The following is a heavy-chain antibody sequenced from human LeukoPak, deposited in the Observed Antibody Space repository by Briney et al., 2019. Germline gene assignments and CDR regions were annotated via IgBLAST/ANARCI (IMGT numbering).Heavy chain of an antibody. CDR3: ARGGNLLGTAFDI. CDR1: GGSFSGYY. J-gene: IGHJ3*02. V-gene: IGHV4-34*01. Sequence: PSETLSLTCAVYGGSFSGYYWSWIRQPPGKGLEWIGEINHSGSTNYNPSLKSRVTISVDTSKNQFSLKLSSVTAADTAVYYCARGGNLLGTAFDIWGQGTMVTVSS. CDR2: INHSGST. D-gene: IGHD4-23*01.